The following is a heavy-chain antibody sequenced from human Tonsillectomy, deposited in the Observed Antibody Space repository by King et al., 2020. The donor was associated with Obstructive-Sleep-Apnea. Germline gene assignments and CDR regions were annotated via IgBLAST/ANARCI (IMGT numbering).Heavy chain of an antibody. CDR1: GGSFSDYY. CDR3: ARDLRYYHYYYGMDV. Sequence: VQLQQWGAGLLKPSETLSLTCAVYGGSFSDYYWNWIRQPPGKGLEWIGEINHSGSTNYNPSLKSRVTISVDTSKTQFSLRLSFVTAADTAVYYCARDLRYYHYYYGMDVWGQGTTVTVSS. D-gene: IGHD3-9*01. V-gene: IGHV4-34*01. J-gene: IGHJ6*02. CDR2: INHSGST.